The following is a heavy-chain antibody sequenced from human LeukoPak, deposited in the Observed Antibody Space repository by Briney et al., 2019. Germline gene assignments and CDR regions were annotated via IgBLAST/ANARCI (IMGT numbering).Heavy chain of an antibody. CDR2: ISGNGGTT. J-gene: IGHJ4*02. CDR3: AKDRGY. Sequence: PGGSLRLSCAASGFTFSTYAMIWVRQAPGKGPEWVSAISGNGGTTYYADSVKGRFTISRDNSKNTLCLQVNSLRADDTAVYYCAKDRGYWGQGTLVTVSS. CDR1: GFTFSTYA. V-gene: IGHV3-23*01.